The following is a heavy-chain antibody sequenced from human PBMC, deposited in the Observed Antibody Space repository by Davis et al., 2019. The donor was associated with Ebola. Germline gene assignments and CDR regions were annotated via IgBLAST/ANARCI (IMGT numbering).Heavy chain of an antibody. CDR3: ARDSTVTTSYAFDI. Sequence: AASVKVSCKASGGTFSSYAISWVRQAPGQGLEWMGRIIPILGIANYAQKFQGRVTITADKSTSTAYMELSSLRSEDTAVYYCARDSTVTTSYAFDIWGQGTMVTVSS. CDR1: GGTFSSYA. CDR2: IIPILGIA. V-gene: IGHV1-69*04. J-gene: IGHJ3*02. D-gene: IGHD4-17*01.